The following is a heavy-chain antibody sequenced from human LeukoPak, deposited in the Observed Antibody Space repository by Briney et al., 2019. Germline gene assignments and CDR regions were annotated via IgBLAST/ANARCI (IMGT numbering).Heavy chain of an antibody. D-gene: IGHD6-13*01. CDR2: ISSSSSYI. V-gene: IGHV3-21*01. Sequence: GGSLRLSCADAGVACSSYSRNRVCQAPGKGLEWVSSISSSSSYIYYADSVKGRFTISRDNAKNSLYLQMNSLRAENTAVYYCARELVRIAAADIYDWGQGTLVTVSS. J-gene: IGHJ4*02. CDR3: ARELVRIAAADIYD. CDR1: GVACSSYS.